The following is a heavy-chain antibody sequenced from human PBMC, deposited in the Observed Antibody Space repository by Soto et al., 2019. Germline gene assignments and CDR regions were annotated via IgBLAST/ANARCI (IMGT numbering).Heavy chain of an antibody. CDR1: GFPFTSYG. Sequence: QVQQVESGGGVVQPGRSLRLSCAASGFPFTSYGMHWVREGPDKGLEWVAIISYDGSDKYYADSVKGRFTIYRDNSKNSLYLHMYCLRPEDTALYYCFGGQHYFDYRGQGTLVIVSS. J-gene: IGHJ4*02. V-gene: IGHV3-30*03. D-gene: IGHD3-10*01. CDR2: ISYDGSDK. CDR3: FGGQHYFDY.